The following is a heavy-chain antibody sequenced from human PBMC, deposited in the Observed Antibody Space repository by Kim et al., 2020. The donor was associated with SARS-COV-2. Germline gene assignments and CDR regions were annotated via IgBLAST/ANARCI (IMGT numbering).Heavy chain of an antibody. Sequence: GGSLRLSCAASGFTFTNFAMSWVRQAPGKGLEWVSGISAGGDNTYYADSMKGRFTISRDNFKNTLSLHMNSLRADDTAMYYCAKESGIQLWSVDRKSADYWGQGTLVTVSS. CDR2: ISAGGDNT. J-gene: IGHJ4*02. CDR3: AKESGIQLWSVDRKSADY. CDR1: GFTFTNFA. V-gene: IGHV3-23*01. D-gene: IGHD1-1*01.